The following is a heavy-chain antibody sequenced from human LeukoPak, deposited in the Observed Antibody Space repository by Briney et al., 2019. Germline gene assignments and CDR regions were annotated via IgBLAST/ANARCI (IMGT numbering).Heavy chain of an antibody. Sequence: SETLTLTCTVSGGSISSTSYYWGWIRQPPGKGLEWIGNIYYSGSTYYNPSLNSRVTISVDTSKNQFSLKLSSVTAADTAVYYCARVTTGYYSYYMDVWGKGTTVTVSS. CDR1: GGSISSTSYY. V-gene: IGHV4-39*07. D-gene: IGHD4-17*01. J-gene: IGHJ6*03. CDR2: IYYSGST. CDR3: ARVTTGYYSYYMDV.